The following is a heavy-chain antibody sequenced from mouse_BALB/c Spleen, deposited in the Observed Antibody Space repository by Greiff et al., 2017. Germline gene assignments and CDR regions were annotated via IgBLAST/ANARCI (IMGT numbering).Heavy chain of an antibody. V-gene: IGHV1S132*01. CDR1: GYTFTSYW. D-gene: IGHD2-4*01. CDR3: ARGGITKDYYAMDY. CDR2: IFPGTGTT. Sequence: VQLQQSGAELVKPGASVKLSCKTSGYTFTSYWIQWVKQRPGQGLGWIGEIFPGTGTTYYNEKFKGKATLTIDTSSSTAYMQLSSLTSEDSAVYFCARGGITKDYYAMDYWGQGTSVTVSS. J-gene: IGHJ4*01.